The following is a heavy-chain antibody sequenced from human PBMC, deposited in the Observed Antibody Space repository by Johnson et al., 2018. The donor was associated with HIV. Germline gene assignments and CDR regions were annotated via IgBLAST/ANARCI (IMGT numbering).Heavy chain of an antibody. V-gene: IGHV3-30*14. J-gene: IGHJ3*01. D-gene: IGHD1-26*01. CDR1: GFTFSSYA. Sequence: QVQLVESGGGVVQPGTSLRLSCAASGFTFSSYAMHWVRQAPGKGLEWVAVISYDGSNKYYADSAKGRFTISRDTSKNALCLQMNSLRVEDTPVSSCASGGPLSGSDECCFDVWGQGTMVTVSS. CDR2: ISYDGSNK. CDR3: ASGGPLSGSDECCFDV.